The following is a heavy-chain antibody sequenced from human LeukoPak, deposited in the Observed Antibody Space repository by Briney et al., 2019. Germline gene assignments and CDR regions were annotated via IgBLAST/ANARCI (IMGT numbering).Heavy chain of an antibody. J-gene: IGHJ4*02. CDR3: ARQGGQLWPRLDQ. CDR2: IHYSGST. Sequence: LSETLSLTCTVSGGSIGSYYWSCIRGPPGKGLEWIGCIHYSGSTNYNPSLKSRLTMSLDTSKNQFSLKLSSVTAADTAVYYCARQGGQLWPRLDQWGQGSLVTVYS. V-gene: IGHV4-59*08. D-gene: IGHD5-18*01. CDR1: GGSIGSYY.